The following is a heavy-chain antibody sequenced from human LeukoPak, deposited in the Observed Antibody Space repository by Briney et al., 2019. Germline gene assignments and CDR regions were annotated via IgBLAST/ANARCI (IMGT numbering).Heavy chain of an antibody. CDR1: GFTFSSDA. CDR3: ARSGADPYYYGMDV. D-gene: IGHD2-15*01. CDR2: ISYDGSNK. Sequence: GGSLRLSCAASGFTFSSDAMHWVRQAPGKGLEWVAVISYDGSNKYYADSVKGRLTISRDNSKNTLYLQMNSLRAEGTAVYYCARSGADPYYYGMDVWGQGTTVTVSS. V-gene: IGHV3-30*04. J-gene: IGHJ6*02.